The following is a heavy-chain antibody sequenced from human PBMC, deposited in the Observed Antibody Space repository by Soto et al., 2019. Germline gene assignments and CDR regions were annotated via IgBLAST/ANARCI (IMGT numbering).Heavy chain of an antibody. CDR1: GFNFKKFA. Sequence: DVQLLESGGGVVQPGGSLRLFCEASGFNFKKFAMGWVRQAPGGGLEWVSGISRCGGSTSYADSVKGRFSLARDDSKNTVSLQLNSLRVEDSARYYCAKADGEQWLIPHLDNWGQGTLVTVS. V-gene: IGHV3-23*01. CDR3: AKADGEQWLIPHLDN. J-gene: IGHJ4*02. D-gene: IGHD6-19*01. CDR2: ISRCGGST.